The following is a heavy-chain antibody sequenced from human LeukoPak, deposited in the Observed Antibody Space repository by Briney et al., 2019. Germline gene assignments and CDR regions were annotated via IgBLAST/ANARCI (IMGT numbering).Heavy chain of an antibody. Sequence: PSETLSLTCTVSGGSISTSNYYWGWIRQPPGKGLEWIGNIFYSGSTYYNPSLKSRVTVSVDTSKNQFSLKLSSVTAADTAVYYCARLDMVREIAIDYWGQGTLVTVSS. CDR3: ARLDMVREIAIDY. CDR1: GGSISTSNYY. CDR2: IFYSGST. V-gene: IGHV4-39*01. D-gene: IGHD3-10*01. J-gene: IGHJ4*02.